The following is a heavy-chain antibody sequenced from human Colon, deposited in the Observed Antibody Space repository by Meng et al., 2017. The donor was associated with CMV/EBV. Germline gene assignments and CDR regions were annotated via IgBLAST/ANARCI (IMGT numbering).Heavy chain of an antibody. D-gene: IGHD2-2*01. Sequence: GESLRLSCEVSGFTFSHYKMTWVRQAPGKGLEWVATIKQDGRETYYVDSVRGRFTISRDDTKNSLYLQINSLRAEDTAVYYCARLRIEYTTSWYLDSWGQGTLVTVSS. CDR1: GFTFSHYK. V-gene: IGHV3-7*01. CDR3: ARLRIEYTTSWYLDS. J-gene: IGHJ4*02. CDR2: IKQDGRET.